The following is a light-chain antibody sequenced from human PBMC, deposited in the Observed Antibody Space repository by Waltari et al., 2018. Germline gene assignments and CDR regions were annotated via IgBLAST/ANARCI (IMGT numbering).Light chain of an antibody. V-gene: IGLV1-44*01. CDR3: AAWDDSLNGRWV. CDR1: SSNIGNNV. CDR2: RND. J-gene: IGLJ2*01. Sequence: QSVLTQPPSESGTPGQRVTIYCSGRSSNIGNNVVNWYQQVPGTIPKLLIYRNDQRPSGVPDRISGSKSGTSASLAISGLQSEDEAHYYCAAWDDSLNGRWVFGGGTKLTVL.